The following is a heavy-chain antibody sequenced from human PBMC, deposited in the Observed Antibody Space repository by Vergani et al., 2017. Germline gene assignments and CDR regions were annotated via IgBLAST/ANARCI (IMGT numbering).Heavy chain of an antibody. D-gene: IGHD1-14*01. V-gene: IGHV3-23*04. Sequence: EVQLVESGGGLIQPGGSLRLSCAASGFTVSSNYMSWVRQAPGKGLEWVSAISGSGGSTYYADSVKGRFTISRDNSKNTLYLQMNSLRAEDTAVYYCAKVRDGTGYYCGMDVWGQGTTVTVSS. J-gene: IGHJ6*02. CDR3: AKVRDGTGYYCGMDV. CDR2: ISGSGGST. CDR1: GFTVSSNY.